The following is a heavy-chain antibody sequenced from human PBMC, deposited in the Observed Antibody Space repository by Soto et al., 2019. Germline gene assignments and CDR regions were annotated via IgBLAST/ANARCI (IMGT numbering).Heavy chain of an antibody. CDR3: ARGVYSSYVESYDY. CDR1: GYTFTSDD. D-gene: IGHD4-4*01. CDR2: MNPNIGNT. V-gene: IGHV1-8*01. J-gene: IGHJ4*02. Sequence: QVQLVQSGAEVKKPGASVTVSCKASGYTFTSDDINGVRQATGQGLEWMGWMNPNIGNTGYAQKFQGRVTMTRNTSISTAYMELSSLRSEYTSVYYCARGVYSSYVESYDYWGQGTLVTVSS.